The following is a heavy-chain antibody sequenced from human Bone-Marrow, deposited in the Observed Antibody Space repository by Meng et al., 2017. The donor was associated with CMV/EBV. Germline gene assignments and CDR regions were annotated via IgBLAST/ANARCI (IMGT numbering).Heavy chain of an antibody. V-gene: IGHV3-23*01. CDR1: GFTFSNYS. J-gene: IGHJ4*02. D-gene: IGHD2-8*01. Sequence: GDSLKIAWKASGFTFSNYSMSWVRQVPGKGLEWISAITDSGSPSWHIDPVRGRFSSSRDNSRSILFLQMNNLGAEDTGVYYCAKVGERGTHGVYPFGSWGQGT. CDR3: AKVGERGTHGVYPFGS. CDR2: ITDSGSPS.